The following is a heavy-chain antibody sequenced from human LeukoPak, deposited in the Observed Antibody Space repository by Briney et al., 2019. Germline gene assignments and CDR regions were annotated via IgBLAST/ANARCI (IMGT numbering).Heavy chain of an antibody. D-gene: IGHD2-21*02. CDR2: ISGSGGST. CDR1: GFTFSNYA. J-gene: IGHJ4*02. Sequence: PGGSLRLSCAASGFTFSNYAMSWVRQAPGKGLEWVSVISGSGGSTYYADSVKGRFTISRDNSKNTLYLQMNSLRAEDTAVYYCAKESVFRVTRGHHFDYWGQGILVTVSS. CDR3: AKESVFRVTRGHHFDY. V-gene: IGHV3-23*01.